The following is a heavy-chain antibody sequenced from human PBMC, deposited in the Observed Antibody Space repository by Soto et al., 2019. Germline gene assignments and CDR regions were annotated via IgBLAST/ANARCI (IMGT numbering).Heavy chain of an antibody. J-gene: IGHJ4*02. CDR3: AIDPVSYCGGDCRTFDY. V-gene: IGHV3-30*14. CDR2: ISYDGSKK. Sequence: QVQLVESGGGVVQPGRSLRLSCAASGFTFSSYAMHWVRRAPGKGLEWVAVISYDGSKKYYADSVKGRFTISRDNSKNTLYLQMNSLRAEDTAVYYCAIDPVSYCGGDCRTFDYWGQGTLVTVSS. CDR1: GFTFSSYA. D-gene: IGHD2-21*02.